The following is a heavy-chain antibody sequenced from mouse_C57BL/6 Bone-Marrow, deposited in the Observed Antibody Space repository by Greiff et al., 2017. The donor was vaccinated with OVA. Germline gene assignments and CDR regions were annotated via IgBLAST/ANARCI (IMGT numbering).Heavy chain of an antibody. CDR2: SSDGGSYT. J-gene: IGHJ3*01. D-gene: IGHD2-4*01. CDR3: ARVTAPITTFAY. CDR1: GFTFSSYA. V-gene: IGHV5-4*01. Sequence: VQLKESGGGLVKPGGSLKLSCAASGFTFSSYAMSWVRQTPDNRRKRVATSSDGGSYTYYPDNVKGRFTIARDNDKNNLYLQMSHLKSEDTAMYYCARVTAPITTFAYWGQGTLVTVSA.